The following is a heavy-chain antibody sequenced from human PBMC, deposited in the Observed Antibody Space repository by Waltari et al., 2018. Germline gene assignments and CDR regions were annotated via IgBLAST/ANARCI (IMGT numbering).Heavy chain of an antibody. V-gene: IGHV4-61*09. Sequence: QVQRQESGPGLVKPAQTRSLTCTGSGGSISSGSYYWSWIRQPAGKGLEWIGYIYTSGSTNYNPSVKRRVTMSVVTYKNQFSLKLSSVTAADTAVYYCARDRGGSYWVPSTNWGQGTLVTVS. J-gene: IGHJ4*02. CDR3: ARDRGGSYWVPSTN. D-gene: IGHD2-15*01. CDR1: GGSISSGSYY. CDR2: IYTSGST.